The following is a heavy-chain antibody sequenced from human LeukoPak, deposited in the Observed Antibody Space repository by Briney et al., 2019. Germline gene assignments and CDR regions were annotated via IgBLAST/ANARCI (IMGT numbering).Heavy chain of an antibody. D-gene: IGHD6-6*01. Sequence: ASVKVSCKASGYTFTGYYMHWVRQAPGQGLEWMGRINPNSGDTNYAQKFQGRVTMTRDTSISTAYMELGRLRSDDTAVYYCARDLEQLVLHYWGQGTLVTVSS. V-gene: IGHV1-2*06. CDR2: INPNSGDT. CDR3: ARDLEQLVLHY. CDR1: GYTFTGYY. J-gene: IGHJ4*02.